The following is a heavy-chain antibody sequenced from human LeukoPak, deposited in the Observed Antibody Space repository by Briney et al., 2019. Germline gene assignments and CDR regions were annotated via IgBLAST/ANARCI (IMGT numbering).Heavy chain of an antibody. Sequence: PGGSLTLSCAASAFTFSSHSMNWVRQATGKGLEWVSSISSGSSYIYYADSVKGRFTISRDNAKNSLYLQMNSLRAEDTAVYYCARTFSDYDSSGYYYTLDYWGQGTLVTVSS. J-gene: IGHJ4*02. CDR2: ISSGSSYI. CDR3: ARTFSDYDSSGYYYTLDY. CDR1: AFTFSSHS. D-gene: IGHD3-22*01. V-gene: IGHV3-21*01.